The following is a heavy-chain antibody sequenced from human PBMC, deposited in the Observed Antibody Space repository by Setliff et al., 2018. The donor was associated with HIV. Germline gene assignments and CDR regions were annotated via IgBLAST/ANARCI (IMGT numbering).Heavy chain of an antibody. CDR3: ARGADYYDSSGYRGGGLYYMDV. CDR1: GYTFTGYY. J-gene: IGHJ6*03. D-gene: IGHD3-22*01. CDR2: INPNSGGT. V-gene: IGHV1-2*02. Sequence: ASVKVSCKASGYTFTGYYMHWVRQAPGQGLEWMRWINPNSGGTNYAQKFQGRVTMTRDPSISTAYMELSRLRSDDTAVYYCARGADYYDSSGYRGGGLYYMDVWGKGTTVTVSS.